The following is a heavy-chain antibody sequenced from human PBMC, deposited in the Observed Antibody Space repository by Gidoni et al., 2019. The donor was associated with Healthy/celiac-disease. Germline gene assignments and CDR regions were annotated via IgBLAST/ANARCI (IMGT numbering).Heavy chain of an antibody. CDR3: AKDRLEYSSSSELDAFDI. D-gene: IGHD6-6*01. J-gene: IGHJ3*02. Sequence: EVQLLESGGGLVQPGGSLRLSCAASGFTFSSYAMSWVRQAPGKGLGWVSAISGSGGSTYYADSVKGRFTISRDNSKNTLYLQMNSLRAEDTAVYYCAKDRLEYSSSSELDAFDIWGQGTMVTVSS. CDR1: GFTFSSYA. CDR2: ISGSGGST. V-gene: IGHV3-23*01.